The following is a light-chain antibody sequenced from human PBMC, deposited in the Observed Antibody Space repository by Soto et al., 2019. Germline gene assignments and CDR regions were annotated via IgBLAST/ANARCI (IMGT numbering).Light chain of an antibody. CDR1: QSLVHSDGIAY. CDR2: KVS. J-gene: IGKJ5*01. CDR3: TPETHLPIP. Sequence: VGISVYILALAVTFGQPASISCRSNQSLVHSDGIAYFSWFQQRPGRSPRRLIYKVSNRDSGVPARFSGSGSGTDLELKISRVDADYVLLYNRTPETHLPIPVGQGTRLEIK. V-gene: IGKV2-30*02.